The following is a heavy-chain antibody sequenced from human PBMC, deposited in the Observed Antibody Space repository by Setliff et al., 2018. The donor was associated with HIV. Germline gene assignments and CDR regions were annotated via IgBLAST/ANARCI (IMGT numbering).Heavy chain of an antibody. CDR3: ARREGYGMDV. Sequence: PSETLSLTCAVSGYSISRGYFWVWVRQPPGKGLEWMGSIYHSGSTYYNPSLKSRVTISVDMSKNQFSLKLSSVTAADTAVYYCARREGYGMDVWGQGTTVTVSS. V-gene: IGHV4-38-2*01. CDR2: IYHSGST. CDR1: GYSISRGYF. J-gene: IGHJ6*02.